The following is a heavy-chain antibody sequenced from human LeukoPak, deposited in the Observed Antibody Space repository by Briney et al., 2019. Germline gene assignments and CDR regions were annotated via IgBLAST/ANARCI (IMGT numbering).Heavy chain of an antibody. CDR1: GFTFSSYS. D-gene: IGHD3-16*01. CDR2: ISSSSSYI. Sequence: GGSLRLSCAASGFTFSSYSMNWVRQAPGKGLEWVSSISSSSSYIYYADSVKGRFTISRDNSKNTLYLQMNSLRAEDTAVYYCARDTKEDEGGPSWGQGTLVTVSS. V-gene: IGHV3-21*04. CDR3: ARDTKEDEGGPS. J-gene: IGHJ4*02.